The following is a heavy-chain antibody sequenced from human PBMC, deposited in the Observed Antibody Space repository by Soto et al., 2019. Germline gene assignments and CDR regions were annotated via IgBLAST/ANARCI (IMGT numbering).Heavy chain of an antibody. J-gene: IGHJ4*02. CDR2: ISGSGCSI. Sequence: GGSLRLSCAASGFTFSSYSMNWVRQAPGKGLEWVSSISGSGCSIYYADSVKGRFTISRDNSKNTLYLQMNSLRAEDTAVYYCAKERQQWPPYYFDYWGQGTLVTVSS. D-gene: IGHD6-19*01. CDR1: GFTFSSYS. V-gene: IGHV3-23*01. CDR3: AKERQQWPPYYFDY.